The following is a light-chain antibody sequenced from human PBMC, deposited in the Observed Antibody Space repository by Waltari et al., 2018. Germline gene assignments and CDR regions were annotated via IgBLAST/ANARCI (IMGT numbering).Light chain of an antibody. J-gene: IGLJ2*01. CDR3: CSYTRSGSLV. V-gene: IGLV2-14*03. Sequence: QSALTQPASVSGSPGQSISISCTGTSRDVGGYTFVSWYQRLPGKAPKLIIYDVGNRPSGVSKRFSGSKSGNTASLIISGLQADDEADYYCCSYTRSGSLVFGGGTKLTVL. CDR1: SRDVGGYTF. CDR2: DVG.